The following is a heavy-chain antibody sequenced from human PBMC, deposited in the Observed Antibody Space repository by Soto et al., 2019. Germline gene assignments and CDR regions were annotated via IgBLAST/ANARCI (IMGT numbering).Heavy chain of an antibody. J-gene: IGHJ6*02. CDR2: VSTNGAT. CDR3: ARADYDPLTGSYAMDV. V-gene: IGHV4-4*07. D-gene: IGHD3-9*01. CDR1: DDFISSYY. Sequence: LSLTCTVSDDFISSYYWNWIRQPAGKGLEWIGRVSTNGATNYNPSLESRVTMSVDTSKNQFSLKLTSVTAADTAVYFCARADYDPLTGSYAMDVWGQGTTVTVSS.